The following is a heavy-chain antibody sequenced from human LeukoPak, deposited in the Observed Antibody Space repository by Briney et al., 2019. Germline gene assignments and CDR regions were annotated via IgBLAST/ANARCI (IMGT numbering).Heavy chain of an antibody. CDR2: IYYSGST. Sequence: SETLSLTCTVSGGSISSSSYYWGWIRQPPGKGLEWIGSIYYSGSTYYNPSLKSRVTISVDTSKSQFSLKLSSVTAADTAVYYCARTHYGNFDYWGQGTLVTVSS. CDR3: ARTHYGNFDY. V-gene: IGHV4-39*01. CDR1: GGSISSSSYY. J-gene: IGHJ4*02. D-gene: IGHD3-10*01.